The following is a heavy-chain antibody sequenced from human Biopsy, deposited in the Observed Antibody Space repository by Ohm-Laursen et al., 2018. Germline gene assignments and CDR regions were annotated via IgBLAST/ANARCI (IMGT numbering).Heavy chain of an antibody. Sequence: GASVKVSCKVSGYTLNELSIHWVRQAPGQGLEWMGWINPKSGGTHYLEKFRGRVTMTRDTSISTAYMEVSSLRSDDTAVYYCAIDGNDFLTDYLKIDQWGQGTLVTVSS. CDR3: AIDGNDFLTDYLKIDQ. CDR2: INPKSGGT. V-gene: IGHV1-2*02. CDR1: GYTLNELS. D-gene: IGHD3-9*01. J-gene: IGHJ4*02.